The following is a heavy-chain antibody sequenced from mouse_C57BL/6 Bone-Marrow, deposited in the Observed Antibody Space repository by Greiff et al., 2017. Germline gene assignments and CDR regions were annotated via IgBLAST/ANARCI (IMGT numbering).Heavy chain of an antibody. V-gene: IGHV1-26*01. D-gene: IGHD2-4*01. Sequence: EVQLQQSGPELVKPGASVKISCKASGYTFTDYYMNWVQQSHGKSLEWIGDINPNNGGTSYNQKFKGKATLTVDKSSSTAYMELRSLTSEDSAVYYCAKSYDYDVPIAYWGQGTLVTVSA. CDR3: AKSYDYDVPIAY. J-gene: IGHJ3*01. CDR1: GYTFTDYY. CDR2: INPNNGGT.